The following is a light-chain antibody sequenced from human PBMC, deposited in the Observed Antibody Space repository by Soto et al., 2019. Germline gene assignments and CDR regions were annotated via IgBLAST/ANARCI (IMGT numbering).Light chain of an antibody. Sequence: DILMTQSPSSLSSSVGDRVTISCRASQSISNYVNLYQQKPGKAPNLLIFAASGLQSGVPLSFSGSGSGTSFTLTISSLQPEDFATYYCQQLLSYPITFGQGTRLEIK. CDR1: QSISNY. CDR2: AAS. J-gene: IGKJ5*01. CDR3: QQLLSYPIT. V-gene: IGKV1-9*01.